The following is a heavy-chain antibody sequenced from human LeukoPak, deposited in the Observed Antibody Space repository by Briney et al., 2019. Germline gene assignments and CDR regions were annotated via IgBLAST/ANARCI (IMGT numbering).Heavy chain of an antibody. V-gene: IGHV4-39*01. Sequence: SETLSLTCTVSGGSISSSSYYWGWIRQPPGKGLEWIGSIYYSGSTYYNPSLKSRVTISVDTSKNQFSLKLSSVTAADTAVYYCASCPFYGDYTDWFDPWGQGTLVTVSS. CDR1: GGSISSSSYY. CDR3: ASCPFYGDYTDWFDP. CDR2: IYYSGST. J-gene: IGHJ5*02. D-gene: IGHD4-17*01.